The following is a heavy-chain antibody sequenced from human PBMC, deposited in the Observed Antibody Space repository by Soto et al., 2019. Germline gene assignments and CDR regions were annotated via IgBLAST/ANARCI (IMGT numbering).Heavy chain of an antibody. V-gene: IGHV1-8*01. Sequence: QEQLVQSGAEVKKPGASVKVSCKTSGYTFTDYDINWVRQATGQGLEWIGWMNPNSGETGYAQKFQGRVTMTRSASLSTAYLELSSLRSEDTAVYYCARVAVAARPRWYNWFDPWGQGTLVTVFS. CDR3: ARVAVAARPRWYNWFDP. CDR1: GYTFTDYD. J-gene: IGHJ5*02. D-gene: IGHD2-15*01. CDR2: MNPNSGET.